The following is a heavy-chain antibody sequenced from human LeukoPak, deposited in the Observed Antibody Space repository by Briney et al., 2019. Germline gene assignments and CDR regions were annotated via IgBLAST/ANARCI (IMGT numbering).Heavy chain of an antibody. J-gene: IGHJ6*02. D-gene: IGHD1-26*01. Sequence: SETLSLTCSVSGASINGYFWNWVRQTPEKRLDWIGYVSHTGATTSNPTLKSRVSITIDTSKSQISLTMTSVTAADSALYYCARDRRGSFYTIDLWGPGTIVSVS. CDR2: VSHTGAT. CDR1: GASINGYF. V-gene: IGHV4-59*01. CDR3: ARDRRGSFYTIDL.